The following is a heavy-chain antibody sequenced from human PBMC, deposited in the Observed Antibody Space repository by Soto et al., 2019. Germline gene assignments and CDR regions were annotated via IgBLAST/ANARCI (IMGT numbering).Heavy chain of an antibody. CDR2: INHSGST. V-gene: IGHV4-34*01. CDR3: ARTGGYYEYYFDY. D-gene: IGHD3-22*01. Sequence: QVQLQQWGAGLLKPSETLSLTCAVYGGSFSGYYWSWIRQPPGKGLEWIGEINHSGSTNYNPSLTSRVTISVDTSKNQFSLKLSSVTAADTAVYYCARTGGYYEYYFDYWGQGTLVTVSS. J-gene: IGHJ4*02. CDR1: GGSFSGYY.